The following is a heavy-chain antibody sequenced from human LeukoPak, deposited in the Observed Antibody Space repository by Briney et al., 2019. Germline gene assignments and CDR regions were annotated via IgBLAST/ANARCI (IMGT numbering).Heavy chain of an antibody. Sequence: GASVKVSCKASGYTFTSYAMHWVRQAPGQRLEWMGWINAGNGNTKYSQKFQGRITITRDTSASTAYMELSSLRSEDTAVYYCARDRVVPAAIGFDPWGQGTLVTVSS. D-gene: IGHD2-2*01. CDR3: ARDRVVPAAIGFDP. CDR1: GYTFTSYA. V-gene: IGHV1-3*01. CDR2: INAGNGNT. J-gene: IGHJ5*02.